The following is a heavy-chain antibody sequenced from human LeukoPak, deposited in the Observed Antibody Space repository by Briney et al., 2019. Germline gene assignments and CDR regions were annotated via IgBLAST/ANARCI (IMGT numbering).Heavy chain of an antibody. V-gene: IGHV3-23*01. Sequence: GGSPRLSCAASGFTFSSYAMSWVRQAPGKGLEWVSAISGSGDSTYYGDSVKGRFTISRDNSKNTLYLQMNSLRAEDTAVYYCAKTRPLDSSSWSHGDYWGQGTLVTVSS. J-gene: IGHJ4*02. CDR1: GFTFSSYA. CDR2: ISGSGDST. D-gene: IGHD6-13*01. CDR3: AKTRPLDSSSWSHGDY.